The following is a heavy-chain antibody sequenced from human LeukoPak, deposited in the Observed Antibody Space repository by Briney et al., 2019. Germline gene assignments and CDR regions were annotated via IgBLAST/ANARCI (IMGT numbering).Heavy chain of an antibody. CDR1: GFTVSSNY. CDR2: IYSGGST. J-gene: IGHJ4*02. Sequence: GGSLRLSCAASGFTVSSNYMSWVRQAPGKGLEWVSVIYSGGSTYYADSVKGRFTISRDNSKNTLYLQMNSLRAEDTAVYYCARDESSGWPTDYWGQGTLVTVSS. CDR3: ARDESSGWPTDY. V-gene: IGHV3-53*01. D-gene: IGHD6-19*01.